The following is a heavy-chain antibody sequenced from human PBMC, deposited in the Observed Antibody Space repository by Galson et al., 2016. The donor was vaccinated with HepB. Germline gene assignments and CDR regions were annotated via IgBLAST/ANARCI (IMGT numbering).Heavy chain of an antibody. D-gene: IGHD2-15*01. CDR1: GGSISSDTNY. CDR3: ARHRSGAYRDLYYGMDV. V-gene: IGHV4-39*01. Sequence: ETLSLTCTVSGGSISSDTNYWGWIRQPPGKGLEWLGNNYYSGSTNYNPSLESRVTISVDMSKNRFSPKLSSVTAADTAVYYCARHRSGAYRDLYYGMDVWGQGTTVTVSS. CDR2: NYYSGST. J-gene: IGHJ6*02.